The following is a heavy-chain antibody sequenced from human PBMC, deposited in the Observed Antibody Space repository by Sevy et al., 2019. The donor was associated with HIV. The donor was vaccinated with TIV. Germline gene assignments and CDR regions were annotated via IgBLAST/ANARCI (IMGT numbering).Heavy chain of an antibody. CDR1: GGSLSSGSYY. D-gene: IGHD2-15*01. CDR2: IYYSGPT. CDR3: ARGTYCTGGTCPGSWFDP. Sequence: SETLSLTCTVSGGSLSSGSYYWSWIRQPPGKGLEWIGYIYYSGPTNYNPSLKSRVTISVDTSKNQFSLKLSSVTAADTAVYYCARGTYCTGGTCPGSWFDPWGQGTLVTVSS. J-gene: IGHJ5*02. V-gene: IGHV4-61*01.